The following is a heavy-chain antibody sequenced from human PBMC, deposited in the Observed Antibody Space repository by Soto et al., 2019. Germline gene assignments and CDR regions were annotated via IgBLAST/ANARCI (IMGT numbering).Heavy chain of an antibody. D-gene: IGHD4-17*01. CDR1: GFTFSSYA. Sequence: RLSCAASGFTFSSYAMSWVRQAPGKGLEWVSAISGSGGSTYYADSVKGRFTISRDNSKNTLYLKMNSLRAEDTAVYYCAKGPFTFTHYGDYLNYFDYWGQGTLVTVSS. CDR2: ISGSGGST. V-gene: IGHV3-23*01. CDR3: AKGPFTFTHYGDYLNYFDY. J-gene: IGHJ4*02.